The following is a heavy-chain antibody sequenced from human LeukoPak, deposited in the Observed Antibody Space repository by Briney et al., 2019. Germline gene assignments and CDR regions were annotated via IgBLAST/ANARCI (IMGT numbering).Heavy chain of an antibody. V-gene: IGHV3-23*01. Sequence: GSLRLSCATSGFTFSSFSMNWVRQAPGKGLEWVSTLSTSGAATYYADSVKGRFTISRDNSKNMVYLQMNSLRAEDTAVYYCARTREQWQVLDYWGQGTLVTVSS. CDR1: GFTFSSFS. CDR2: LSTSGAAT. J-gene: IGHJ4*02. D-gene: IGHD6-19*01. CDR3: ARTREQWQVLDY.